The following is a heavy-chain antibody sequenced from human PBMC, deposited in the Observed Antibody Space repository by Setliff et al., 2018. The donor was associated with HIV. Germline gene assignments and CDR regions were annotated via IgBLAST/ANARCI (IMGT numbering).Heavy chain of an antibody. V-gene: IGHV5-51*01. CDR2: IYPGDSDT. Sequence: GESLKISCKDSGYSFTSYWIGWVRQMPGKGLEWMGIIYPGDSDTRYSPSFQGQVTISADKSISTAYLQMNSLRAEDTAVYYCAKTMEPYSSGWYGPTVDAFDIWGQGTMVTVSS. D-gene: IGHD6-19*01. J-gene: IGHJ3*02. CDR3: AKTMEPYSSGWYGPTVDAFDI. CDR1: GYSFTSYW.